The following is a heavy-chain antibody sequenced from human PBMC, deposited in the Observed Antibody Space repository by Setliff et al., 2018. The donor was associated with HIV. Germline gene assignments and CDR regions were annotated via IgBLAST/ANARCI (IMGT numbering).Heavy chain of an antibody. V-gene: IGHV3-21*01. CDR1: GFTFGDYT. Sequence: GGSLRLSCAASGFTFGDYTMNWVRQAPGKGLEWVSCISSSRNYRHYADSVKGRFTISRDNAKNSLYLEMNSLRAEDTAVYYCARAPYHHDGSGFKPWAYAFDIWGQGTMVTV. CDR2: ISSSRNYR. J-gene: IGHJ3*02. D-gene: IGHD3-22*01. CDR3: ARAPYHHDGSGFKPWAYAFDI.